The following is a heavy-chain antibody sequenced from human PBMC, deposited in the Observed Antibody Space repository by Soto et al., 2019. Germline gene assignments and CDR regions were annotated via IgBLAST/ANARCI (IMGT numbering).Heavy chain of an antibody. CDR2: IYYSGST. Sequence: PSEALSLTCTVSGGAIIDFYWSWIRQPPGKGLEWIGYIYYSGSTNYNPALKSRVTISVDTSKNQFSLNLRSMSPADTAVYYCARVGWLAARTFDYWGPGTLVTVSS. CDR3: ARVGWLAARTFDY. CDR1: GGAIIDFY. V-gene: IGHV4-59*01. D-gene: IGHD6-6*01. J-gene: IGHJ4*02.